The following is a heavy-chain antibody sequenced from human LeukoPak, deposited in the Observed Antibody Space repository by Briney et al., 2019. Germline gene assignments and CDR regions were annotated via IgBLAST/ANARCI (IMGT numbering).Heavy chain of an antibody. J-gene: IGHJ4*02. Sequence: SVKVSCKASGGTFSSYAISWVRQAPGQGIEWMGRIIPIFGTANYAQKFQGRVTITTDESTSTAYMELSSLRSEDTAVYYCATPRLTQIPHFDYWGQGTLVTVSS. CDR3: ATPRLTQIPHFDY. V-gene: IGHV1-69*05. D-gene: IGHD6-6*01. CDR1: GGTFSSYA. CDR2: IIPIFGTA.